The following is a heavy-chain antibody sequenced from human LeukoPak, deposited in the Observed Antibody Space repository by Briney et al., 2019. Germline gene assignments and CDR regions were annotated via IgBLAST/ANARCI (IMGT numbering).Heavy chain of an antibody. J-gene: IGHJ3*02. CDR2: IHYSGST. CDR1: GGSISSSSYY. Sequence: SETLSLTCTVSGGSISSSSYYWGWIRQPPGKGLEWIGSIHYSGSTYYNPSLKSRVTISVDTSKNQFSLKLSSVTAADTAVYYCASYYYGSGSPYAFDIWGQGTMVTVSS. CDR3: ASYYYGSGSPYAFDI. V-gene: IGHV4-39*01. D-gene: IGHD3-10*01.